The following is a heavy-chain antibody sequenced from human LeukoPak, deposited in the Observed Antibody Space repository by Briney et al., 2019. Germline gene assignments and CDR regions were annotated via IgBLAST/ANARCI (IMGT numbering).Heavy chain of an antibody. CDR1: GDSFSTGDYY. Sequence: PSQTLSLTCTVSGDSFSTGDYYWSWIRQPPGKGLECLGYMYYSGSSYYNPSFKSRVTISVDRSKNQFSLILNSMTAADTAVYYCARQFCSGGSCYSGLFDPWGQGTLVTVSS. CDR3: ARQFCSGGSCYSGLFDP. J-gene: IGHJ5*02. D-gene: IGHD2-15*01. V-gene: IGHV4-30-4*08. CDR2: MYYSGSS.